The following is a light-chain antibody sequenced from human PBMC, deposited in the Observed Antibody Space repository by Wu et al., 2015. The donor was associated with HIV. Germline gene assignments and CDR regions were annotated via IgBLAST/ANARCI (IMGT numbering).Light chain of an antibody. J-gene: IGKJ1*01. CDR2: DTS. CDR1: QSVSRF. CDR3: HQRTTWPRT. V-gene: IGKV3-11*01. Sequence: EIVLTQSPATLSLSPGERATLSCRASQSVSRFLAWYQHKPGQAPRVVIYDTSNRAAGIPARFSGSGSGTDFTLTISSLEPEDFAVYYCHQRTTWPRTFGQGPRWKPN.